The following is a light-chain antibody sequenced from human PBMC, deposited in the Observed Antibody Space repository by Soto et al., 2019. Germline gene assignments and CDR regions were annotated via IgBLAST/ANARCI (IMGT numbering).Light chain of an antibody. J-gene: IGKJ1*01. CDR2: GAS. V-gene: IGKV3-20*01. Sequence: EIVLTQSPGTLSLSPGERATLSCRASQSVSSSYLAWYQQKPGQAPRLLIYGASSRATGIPDRFSGSGSGTDFTLTISRLEPEDFAVYYCQQYDSSRGFGQGTKVEIK. CDR1: QSVSSSY. CDR3: QQYDSSRG.